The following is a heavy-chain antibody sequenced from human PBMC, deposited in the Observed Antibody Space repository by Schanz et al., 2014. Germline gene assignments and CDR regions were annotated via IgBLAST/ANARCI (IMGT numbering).Heavy chain of an antibody. D-gene: IGHD3-10*01. Sequence: EMQLLESGGGLIQPGGSLRLSCAASGFTFSTHAMSWVRQAPGKGLEWVSAISGSGGSTYYADSVKGRFTISRDNAKNSLYLQMNSLRAEDTAVYHCVSSGSYSSYAFWGQGTLVTVSS. V-gene: IGHV3-23*01. CDR2: ISGSGGST. CDR1: GFTFSTHA. J-gene: IGHJ4*02. CDR3: VSSGSYSSYAF.